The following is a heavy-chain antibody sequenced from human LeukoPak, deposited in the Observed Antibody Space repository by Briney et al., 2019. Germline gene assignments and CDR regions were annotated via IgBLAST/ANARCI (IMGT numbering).Heavy chain of an antibody. CDR3: AKDPITMVRGVPLYYYYGMDV. D-gene: IGHD3-10*01. J-gene: IGHJ6*02. CDR1: GFMSGSYP. V-gene: IGHV3-23*01. CDR2: VSGRGDST. Sequence: PGGSLRLSCVVSGFMSGSYPMTLVRQDPRKGLEWLSTVSGRGDSTYYAESVKGRFTISRDNSKNTLYLQMNSLRAEDTAVYYCAKDPITMVRGVPLYYYYGMDVWGQGTTVTVSS.